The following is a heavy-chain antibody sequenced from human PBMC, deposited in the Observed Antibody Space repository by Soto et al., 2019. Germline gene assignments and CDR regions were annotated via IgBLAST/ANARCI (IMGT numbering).Heavy chain of an antibody. CDR3: ARSIVVVTALDY. Sequence: QVKLVQSGAEEKKPGASVKVSCKDSGYTFTSYAMHWVRQDPGQRLEWMGWINAGNGNTKYSQKFQGRVTITRDKSESKAYMELSSLRSEDTAVYYCARSIVVVTALDYWGQGTLVTVSS. CDR2: INAGNGNT. J-gene: IGHJ4*02. V-gene: IGHV1-3*05. CDR1: GYTFTSYA. D-gene: IGHD2-21*02.